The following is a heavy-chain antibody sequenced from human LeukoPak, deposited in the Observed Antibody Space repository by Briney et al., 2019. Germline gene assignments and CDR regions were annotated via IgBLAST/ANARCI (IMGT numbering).Heavy chain of an antibody. Sequence: ASVKVSCKASGYTFTSYAMHWVRQAPGQRLEWMGWINAGNGNTKYSQKFQGRVTITRDTSASTAYMELSSLRSEDTAVYYRARAAGGEQWLSSYYGMDVGGKGTTVTVSS. V-gene: IGHV1-3*01. CDR2: INAGNGNT. CDR1: GYTFTSYA. CDR3: ARAAGGEQWLSSYYGMDV. D-gene: IGHD6-19*01. J-gene: IGHJ6*04.